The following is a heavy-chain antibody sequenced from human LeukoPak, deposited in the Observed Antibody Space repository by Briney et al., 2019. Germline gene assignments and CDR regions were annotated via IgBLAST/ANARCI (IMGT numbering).Heavy chain of an antibody. CDR1: GFDFSIYG. D-gene: IGHD3-3*01. CDR2: INSRGNYI. CDR3: AREVGTIFGVVESYYYYMDV. Sequence: GGSLRLSCAASGFDFSIYGMNWVRQAPGKGLEWVSSINSRGNYIYYSDSLKGRFTISRDNARSSLYLQMSSLRAEDTAVYYCAREVGTIFGVVESYYYYMDVWGKGTTVTVSS. V-gene: IGHV3-21*01. J-gene: IGHJ6*03.